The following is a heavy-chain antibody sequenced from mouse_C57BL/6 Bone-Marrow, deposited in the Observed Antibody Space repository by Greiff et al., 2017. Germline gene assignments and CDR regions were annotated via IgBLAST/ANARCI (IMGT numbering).Heavy chain of an antibody. CDR1: GYTFTSYW. Sequence: QVQLQQPGAELVMPGASVKLSCKASGYTFTSYWMHWVKQRPGQGLEWIGEIDPSDSYTNYNQKFKGKSTLTVDKSSSTAYMRLSSLTSEDSAVYYCAREGVTTSYWYFDVWGTGTTVTVSS. D-gene: IGHD2-2*01. CDR3: AREGVTTSYWYFDV. V-gene: IGHV1-69*01. J-gene: IGHJ1*03. CDR2: IDPSDSYT.